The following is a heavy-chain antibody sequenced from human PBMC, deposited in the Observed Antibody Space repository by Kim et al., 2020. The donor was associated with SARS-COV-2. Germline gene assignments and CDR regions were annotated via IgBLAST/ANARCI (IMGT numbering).Heavy chain of an antibody. J-gene: IGHJ4*02. V-gene: IGHV1-2*04. D-gene: IGHD6-13*01. CDR3: ARASLKGSSWFRPPNFDY. Sequence: ASVKVSCKASGYTFTGYYMHWVRQAPGQGLEWMGWINPNSGGTNYAQKFQGWVTMTRDTSISTADMELSRLRSDDTAVYYCARASLKGSSWFRPPNFDYWGQGTLVTVSS. CDR1: GYTFTGYY. CDR2: INPNSGGT.